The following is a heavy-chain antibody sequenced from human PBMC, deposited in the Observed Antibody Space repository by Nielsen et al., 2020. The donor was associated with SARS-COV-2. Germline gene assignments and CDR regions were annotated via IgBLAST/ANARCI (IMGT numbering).Heavy chain of an antibody. Sequence: GESLKISCAASGFTFDDYGMSWVRQAPGKGLEWVSGINWNGGSTGYADSVKGRFTISRDNAKNSLYLQMNSLRAEDTALYHCARAPTLYCSSTSCYFEYFDYWGQGTLVTVSS. J-gene: IGHJ4*02. CDR1: GFTFDDYG. V-gene: IGHV3-20*01. CDR2: INWNGGST. CDR3: ARAPTLYCSSTSCYFEYFDY. D-gene: IGHD2-2*01.